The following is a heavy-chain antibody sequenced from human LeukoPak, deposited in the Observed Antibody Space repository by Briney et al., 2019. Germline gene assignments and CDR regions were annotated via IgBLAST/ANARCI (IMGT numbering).Heavy chain of an antibody. J-gene: IGHJ4*02. CDR3: AMYSSGDY. CDR2: ISGSGDST. V-gene: IGHV3-23*01. D-gene: IGHD6-25*01. Sequence: GGSLRLSCAASGFIFSSYAMSWVRQAPGKGLEWVASISGSGDSTYYADSAKGRFTISRDNSKNTQYLQFNSLRAEDTAIYYCAMYSSGDYWGQGTLVTVSS. CDR1: GFIFSSYA.